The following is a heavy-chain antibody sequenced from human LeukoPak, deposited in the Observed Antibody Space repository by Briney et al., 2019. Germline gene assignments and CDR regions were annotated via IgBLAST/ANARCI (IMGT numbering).Heavy chain of an antibody. D-gene: IGHD1-14*01. CDR2: INPKSGGT. V-gene: IGHV1-2*06. J-gene: IGHJ6*03. CDR3: AGSWTKTNYHYMDV. Sequence: VASVKVSCKASGYTFTDYYIHWVRQAPGQGLEWMGRINPKSGGTNYAQKFQGRVTMTRDTSIATAYMELNNLRSDDTAAFYCAGSWTKTNYHYMDVWAKGPRSPSP. CDR1: GYTFTDYY.